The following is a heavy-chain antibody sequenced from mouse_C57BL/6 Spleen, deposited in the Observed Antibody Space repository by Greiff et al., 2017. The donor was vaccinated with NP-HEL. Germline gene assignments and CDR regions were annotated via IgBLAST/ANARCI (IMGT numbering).Heavy chain of an antibody. J-gene: IGHJ3*01. CDR3: ARERGYDDDGAY. CDR1: GYSFTSGYF. Sequence: EVQVVESGPGLVKPSPSLSLSCSVTGYSFTSGYFWYWIRRSPGNILECVGYIRYDGSTNYNPSLKNRISLTLDTSKTQCSLKLKSVTTEDTAADYCARERGYDDDGAYWGQGTLVTVSA. V-gene: IGHV3-6*01. CDR2: IRYDGST. D-gene: IGHD2-4*01.